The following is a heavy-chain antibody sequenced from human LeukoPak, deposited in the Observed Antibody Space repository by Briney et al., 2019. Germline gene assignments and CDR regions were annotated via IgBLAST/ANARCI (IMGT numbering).Heavy chain of an antibody. D-gene: IGHD2-2*01. CDR3: VRGPQGVPAAPIFY. CDR1: GYTFTSYG. V-gene: IGHV1-18*01. CDR2: ISAYNGNT. Sequence: ASVKVSCKASGYTFTSYGISWVRQAPGQGLEWMGWISAYNGNTNYAQKLQGRVTMTTDTSTSTAYMELRSLRFDDTAVYYCVRGPQGVPAAPIFYWGQGTLVTVSS. J-gene: IGHJ4*02.